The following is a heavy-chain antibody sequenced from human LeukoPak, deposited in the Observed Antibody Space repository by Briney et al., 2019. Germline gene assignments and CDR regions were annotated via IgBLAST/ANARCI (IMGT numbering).Heavy chain of an antibody. Sequence: PETLSLTCTVSGGSISSSSYYWVWIRQPPSKGLEWIGSMYYSGSIFYNPSLKSRVTISINTSKNQFSLKVSSVTAADTAVYYCARTRVPGSYSPKGPFDYWGQGTLVTVSS. CDR3: ARTRVPGSYSPKGPFDY. D-gene: IGHD1-26*01. V-gene: IGHV4-39*07. CDR2: MYYSGSI. CDR1: GGSISSSSYY. J-gene: IGHJ4*02.